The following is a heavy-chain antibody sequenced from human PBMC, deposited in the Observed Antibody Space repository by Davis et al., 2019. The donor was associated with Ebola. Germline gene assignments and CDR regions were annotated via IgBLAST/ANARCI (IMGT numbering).Heavy chain of an antibody. D-gene: IGHD3-22*01. V-gene: IGHV5-51*01. Sequence: GESLKISCKGSGYSFTSYWIGWVRQMPGKGLEWMGIIYPGDSDTRYSPSFQAQVTISADKSISTAYLQWSSLKASDTAMYYCAIFYDSSGYLDAFDIWGQGTMVTVSS. CDR1: GYSFTSYW. CDR3: AIFYDSSGYLDAFDI. CDR2: IYPGDSDT. J-gene: IGHJ3*02.